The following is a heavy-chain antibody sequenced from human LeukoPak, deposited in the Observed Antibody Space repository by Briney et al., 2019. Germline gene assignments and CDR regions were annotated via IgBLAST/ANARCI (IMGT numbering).Heavy chain of an antibody. CDR2: INPNSGGT. V-gene: IGHV1-2*02. Sequence: ASVKVSCKASGYTFTVYYMHWVRQAPGQGGEWMGWINPNSGGTNYAQKFQGRVTMTRDTSISTAYMELGRLRSDDTAVYYCARIWPGPTVTNDYWGQGALVTVTS. D-gene: IGHD4-17*01. J-gene: IGHJ4*02. CDR1: GYTFTVYY. CDR3: ARIWPGPTVTNDY.